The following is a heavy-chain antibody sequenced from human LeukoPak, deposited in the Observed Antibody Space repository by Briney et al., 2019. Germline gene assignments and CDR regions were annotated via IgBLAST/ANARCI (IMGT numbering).Heavy chain of an antibody. J-gene: IGHJ4*02. D-gene: IGHD5-18*01. Sequence: SETLSLTSTVSGGSISSGSYYWSWIRQPAGKGLEWIGRIYTSGSTNYNPSLKSRVTIPVDTSKNQFSLKLSSVTAADTAVYYCAAYSSGYFGYFDYWGQGTLVTVSS. CDR1: GGSISSGSYY. CDR3: AAYSSGYFGYFDY. V-gene: IGHV4-61*02. CDR2: IYTSGST.